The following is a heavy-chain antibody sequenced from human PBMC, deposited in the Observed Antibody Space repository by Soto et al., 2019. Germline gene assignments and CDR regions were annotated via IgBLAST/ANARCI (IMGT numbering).Heavy chain of an antibody. CDR1: GCTFSDYN. V-gene: IGHV3-21*01. Sequence: PGGSLTLSCAASGCTFSDYNMNWGRQAPRTGMEWVSSISSSGNYISSSDSVKGRFTIYRDNTKSSLNLQMNSLRADDTAVYYCARTGRGIQFEDDLGQRP. D-gene: IGHD5-18*01. CDR2: ISSSGNYI. J-gene: IGHJ4*02. CDR3: ARTGRGIQFEDD.